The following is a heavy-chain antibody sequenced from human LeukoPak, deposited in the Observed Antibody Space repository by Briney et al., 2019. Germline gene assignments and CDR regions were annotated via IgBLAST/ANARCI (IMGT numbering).Heavy chain of an antibody. Sequence: SETLSLTCALYGGSFSGYYWSWIRQPPRKGLEWIGEINHSGTTNYNPSLKSRVPISVDTSKNQFSLKLSSVTAADTAVYYCARALLEYCSSTSCRAAHYYYGMDVWGKGTTVTVSS. CDR2: INHSGTT. CDR3: ARALLEYCSSTSCRAAHYYYGMDV. D-gene: IGHD2-2*01. V-gene: IGHV4-34*01. CDR1: GGSFSGYY. J-gene: IGHJ6*04.